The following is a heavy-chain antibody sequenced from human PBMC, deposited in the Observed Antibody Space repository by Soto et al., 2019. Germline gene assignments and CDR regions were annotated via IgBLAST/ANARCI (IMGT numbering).Heavy chain of an antibody. J-gene: IGHJ4*02. CDR3: ARESRHYYFDY. Sequence: QLQLQESGSGLVKPSQTLSLTCAVSGGSISSGGYSWSGIRQPPGKGLEWIGYIYHSGSTYYNPSLKSRVTLSVDRSKNQSSLKLSSVTAAATAVYYCARESRHYYFDYWGKGTLVTVSS. CDR1: GGSISSGGYS. D-gene: IGHD2-2*01. CDR2: IYHSGST. V-gene: IGHV4-30-2*01.